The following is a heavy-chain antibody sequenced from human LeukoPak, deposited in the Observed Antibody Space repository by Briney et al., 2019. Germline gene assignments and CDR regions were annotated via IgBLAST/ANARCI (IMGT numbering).Heavy chain of an antibody. J-gene: IGHJ4*02. Sequence: SETLSLTCTVSGGSISSSSYYWGWIRQPPGKGLEWIGSIYYSGSTYYNPSLKSRVTISVDTSKNQFSLKLSSVTAADTAVYYCARRGYSYGAVWGQGTLVTVSS. CDR1: GGSISSSSYY. CDR2: IYYSGST. D-gene: IGHD5-18*01. CDR3: ARRGYSYGAV. V-gene: IGHV4-39*07.